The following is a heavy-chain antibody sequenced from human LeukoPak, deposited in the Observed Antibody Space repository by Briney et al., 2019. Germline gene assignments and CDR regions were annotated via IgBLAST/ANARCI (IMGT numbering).Heavy chain of an antibody. J-gene: IGHJ4*02. CDR3: ARGARKGDDYGGFFDY. Sequence: GRSLRLSCAASGFTFSTYAMHWVRQAPGKGLEWVAVISYDGSYKDYADSVKGRFTISGDNSKNTLHLQMNSLRREDTAVYYCARGARKGDDYGGFFDYWGQGILVSVSS. V-gene: IGHV3-30*04. CDR2: ISYDGSYK. CDR1: GFTFSTYA. D-gene: IGHD4-17*01.